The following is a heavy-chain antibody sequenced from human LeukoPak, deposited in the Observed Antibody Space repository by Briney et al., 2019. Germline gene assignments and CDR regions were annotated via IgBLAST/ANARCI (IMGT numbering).Heavy chain of an antibody. J-gene: IGHJ4*02. CDR2: IRSKAYGGTT. D-gene: IGHD6-13*01. CDR1: GFTFGDYA. V-gene: IGHV3-49*04. Sequence: SLRLSCTASGFTFGDYAMSWVRQAPGKGLEWVGFIRSKAYGGTTEYAASVKGRFTISRDDSKSIAYLQMNSLKTEDTAAYYCTRGGSSWYWLDYWGQGTLVTVSS. CDR3: TRGGSSWYWLDY.